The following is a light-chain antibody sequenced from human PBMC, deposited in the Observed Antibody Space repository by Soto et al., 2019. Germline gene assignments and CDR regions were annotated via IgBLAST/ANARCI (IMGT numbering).Light chain of an antibody. V-gene: IGLV2-14*01. CDR1: TTHVGGYNY. CDR3: SSYTSSSTLVV. J-gene: IGLJ1*01. CDR2: DVS. Sequence: QTLLPKPTSFSGSPGQSITISCSGTTTHVGGYNYVSWYQQHPGKAPKLMIYDVSNRPSGVSNRFSGSKSGNTASLTISGLQAEDEADYYCSSYTSSSTLVVFGTGTKVTVL.